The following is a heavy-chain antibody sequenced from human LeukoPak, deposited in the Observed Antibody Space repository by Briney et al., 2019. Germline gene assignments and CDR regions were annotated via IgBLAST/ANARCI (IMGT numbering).Heavy chain of an antibody. CDR1: GYTFTDYY. Sequence: EASVKVSCKASGYTFTDYYMHWVRQAPGRGLEWMGWINPKSGGRSYAQRFQGRVTMTRDTSISTAYMELSRLGSDDTAVYYCATGERLVPAAMWFDYWGQGTLVTVSS. V-gene: IGHV1-2*02. CDR3: ATGERLVPAAMWFDY. J-gene: IGHJ4*02. CDR2: INPKSGGR. D-gene: IGHD2-2*01.